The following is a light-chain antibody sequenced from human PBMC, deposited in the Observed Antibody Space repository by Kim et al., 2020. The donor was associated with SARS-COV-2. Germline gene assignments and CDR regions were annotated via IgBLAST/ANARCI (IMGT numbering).Light chain of an antibody. CDR3: QQYYNRPPT. V-gene: IGKV1-16*02. J-gene: IGKJ2*01. CDR2: DAS. Sequence: DIQMSQSPPSLSASVGDRVTITCRASQGINNNVAWFQQKPGKAPKSLIYDASTLESGVPSKFSGSGSGTDFTLTISGLQPEDIATYYCQQYYNRPPTFGQETKLEI. CDR1: QGINNN.